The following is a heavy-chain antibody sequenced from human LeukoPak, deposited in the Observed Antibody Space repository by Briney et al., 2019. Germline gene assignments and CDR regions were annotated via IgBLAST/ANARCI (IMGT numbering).Heavy chain of an antibody. CDR3: ARDPTGYSSGWSPTPLDY. CDR1: GFTFSSYA. CDR2: ISYDGSNK. V-gene: IGHV3-30-3*01. D-gene: IGHD6-19*01. J-gene: IGHJ4*02. Sequence: GGALRLSCAASGFTFSSYAMHWVRQAPGKGLEWVAVISYDGSNKYYADSVKGRFTISRDNSKNTLYLQMNSLRAEDTAVYYCARDPTGYSSGWSPTPLDYWGQGTLVTVSS.